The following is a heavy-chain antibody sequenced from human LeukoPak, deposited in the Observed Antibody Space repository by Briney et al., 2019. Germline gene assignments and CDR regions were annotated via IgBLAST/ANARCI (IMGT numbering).Heavy chain of an antibody. CDR1: GYTLIDLS. CDR2: FDPEDGET. D-gene: IGHD6-13*01. CDR3: ATDVSSQYDGFDI. Sequence: ASVKVSCKVSGYTLIDLSMHWVRQAPGKGLEWMGGFDPEDGETIYAQKFQGRVTMTEDTSTDTAYMELSSLRSEDTAVYYCATDVSSQYDGFDIWGQGTMVTVSS. J-gene: IGHJ3*02. V-gene: IGHV1-24*01.